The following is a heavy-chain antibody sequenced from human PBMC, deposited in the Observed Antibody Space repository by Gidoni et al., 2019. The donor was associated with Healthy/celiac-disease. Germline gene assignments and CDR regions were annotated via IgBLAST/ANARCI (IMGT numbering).Heavy chain of an antibody. D-gene: IGHD3-10*01. Sequence: VPLLESGGGLVQPGGSLRLSCAASGFTFRSSAMSWVRQAPGKGLEWVSDSSGSSGSTYYADSVKGRFTISRDNSKNTVYLQMNSLRDEDTAVYYCAKDPNSGSILGHNWFDHWGQGTLVTVSS. CDR1: GFTFRSSA. CDR2: SSGSSGST. V-gene: IGHV3-23*01. CDR3: AKDPNSGSILGHNWFDH. J-gene: IGHJ5*02.